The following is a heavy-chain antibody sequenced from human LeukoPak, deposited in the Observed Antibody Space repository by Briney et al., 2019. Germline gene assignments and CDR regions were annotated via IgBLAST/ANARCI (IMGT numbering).Heavy chain of an antibody. D-gene: IGHD6-13*01. CDR3: ASIAAAGDLFDY. V-gene: IGHV3-7*01. CDR2: IKQDGSEK. J-gene: IGHJ4*02. CDR1: GFTFSSYW. Sequence: PGGSLRLSCAAFGFTFSSYWMSWVRQAPGKGLEWVANIKQDGSEKYYVDSVKGRYTISRDNAKNSLYLQMNSLRAEDTAVYYCASIAAAGDLFDYWGQGTLVTVSS.